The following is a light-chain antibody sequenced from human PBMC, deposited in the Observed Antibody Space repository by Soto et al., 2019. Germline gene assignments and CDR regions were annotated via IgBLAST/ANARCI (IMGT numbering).Light chain of an antibody. CDR1: QSVSSSY. CDR2: GAS. CDR3: QQYCLSPRFT. J-gene: IGKJ3*01. Sequence: EIVLTQSPGTLSLSPGERATLSCRASQSVSSSYLAWYQQKPGQAPRLLIYGASSRATGIPDRFSGSGSGTDFTLTISRLEPEDFAVYYCQQYCLSPRFTFGPGNKEDIK. V-gene: IGKV3-20*01.